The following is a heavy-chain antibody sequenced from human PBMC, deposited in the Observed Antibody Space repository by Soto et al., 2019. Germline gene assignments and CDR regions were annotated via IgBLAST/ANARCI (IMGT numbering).Heavy chain of an antibody. J-gene: IGHJ5*02. D-gene: IGHD2-15*01. V-gene: IGHV4-30-2*01. CDR1: GGSISSGGYS. Sequence: QLQLQESGSGLVKPSQTLSLTCAVSGGSISSGGYSWSWIRQPPGKGLEWIGYIYHSGSTYYNPALNSRVATSVDRSKNQFSRKLSSVTAADTAVYYCARGQVVAAQPWGQGTLVTVSS. CDR3: ARGQVVAAQP. CDR2: IYHSGST.